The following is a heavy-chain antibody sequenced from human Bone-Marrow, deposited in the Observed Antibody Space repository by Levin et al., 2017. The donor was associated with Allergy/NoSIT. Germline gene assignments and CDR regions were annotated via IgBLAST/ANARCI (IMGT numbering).Heavy chain of an antibody. CDR1: GFTFSNAW. Sequence: MAGGSLRLSCAASGFTFSNAWMSWVRQAPGKGLEWVGRIRSKTDGGTTDYAAPVKGRFTISRDDSKNTLYLQMNSLKTEDTAVYYCTTLGVRGYWAFDYWGQGTLVTVSS. V-gene: IGHV3-15*01. CDR3: TTLGVRGYWAFDY. CDR2: IRSKTDGGTT. D-gene: IGHD5-12*01. J-gene: IGHJ4*02.